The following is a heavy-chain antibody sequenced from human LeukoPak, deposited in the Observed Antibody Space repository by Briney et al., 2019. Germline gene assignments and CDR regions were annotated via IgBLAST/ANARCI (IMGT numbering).Heavy chain of an antibody. CDR2: IYTSGST. D-gene: IGHD2-21*02. Sequence: SQTLSLTCTVSGGSISSGGYYWSWIRQPSGKGLEWIGRIYTSGSTNYNPSLKSRVTMSVDTSKNQFSLKLSSVTAADTAVYYCARDPVAYCGGDCYSVNWLDPWGQGTLVTVSS. CDR1: GGSISSGGYY. CDR3: ARDPVAYCGGDCYSVNWLDP. J-gene: IGHJ5*02. V-gene: IGHV4-61*02.